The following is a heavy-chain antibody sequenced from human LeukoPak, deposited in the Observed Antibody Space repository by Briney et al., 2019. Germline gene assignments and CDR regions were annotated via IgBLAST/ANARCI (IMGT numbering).Heavy chain of an antibody. Sequence: ASVKVSCKAFGYTFTSYDIHWVQQAPGQGRAWMGWMNLDSGNTGYAQKFQGRVTMTRNTSISTAYMELSSLTSEDTAVYYCARGWASRGWIGLFYYYGTDVWGQGTTVTVSS. D-gene: IGHD6-19*01. V-gene: IGHV1-8*01. CDR1: GYTFTSYD. CDR3: ARGWASRGWIGLFYYYGTDV. J-gene: IGHJ6*02. CDR2: MNLDSGNT.